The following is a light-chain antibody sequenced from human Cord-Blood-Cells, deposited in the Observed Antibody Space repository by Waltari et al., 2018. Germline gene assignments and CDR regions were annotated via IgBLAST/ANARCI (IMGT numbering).Light chain of an antibody. J-gene: IGKJ2*01. Sequence: DILMTQSSDSLAVSLGERAPIYCKSSQSVLYSSNNKNYLAWYQQKPGQPPKLLIHWASTRGSWVPDRFSGSGSGTDFTLTIGRLQAEDVAVYYCQQYYSTPYTFGQGTELESK. CDR1: QSVLYSSNNKNY. V-gene: IGKV4-1*01. CDR3: QQYYSTPYT. CDR2: WAS.